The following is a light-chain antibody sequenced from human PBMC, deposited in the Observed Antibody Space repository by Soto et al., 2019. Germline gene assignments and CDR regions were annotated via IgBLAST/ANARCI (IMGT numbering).Light chain of an antibody. CDR2: SNN. CDR1: SSNIGSNT. CDR3: SSWTSSTTQV. J-gene: IGLJ2*01. Sequence: QSVLTQPPSASGTPGQRVTISCSGSSSNIGSNTVNWYQQLPGTAPKLLIYSNNQRPSGVPDRFSGSKSGNTASLTISGLQAEDEADYYCSSWTSSTTQVLGGGTKLTVL. V-gene: IGLV1-44*01.